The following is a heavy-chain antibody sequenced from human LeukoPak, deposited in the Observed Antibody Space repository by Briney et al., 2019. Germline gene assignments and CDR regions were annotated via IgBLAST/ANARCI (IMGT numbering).Heavy chain of an antibody. V-gene: IGHV1/OR15-2*01. CDR2: ISTYNERR. Sequence: ASVKVSCKASGYTFTGYYMHWVRQAPDQGLEWMGWISTYNERRDYSEKFQGRIAFTTDAATTTVYMELTALTATDTAVYYCARDPPWGTGFADAFDIWGQGTVVVVSS. J-gene: IGHJ3*02. D-gene: IGHD3-16*01. CDR3: ARDPPWGTGFADAFDI. CDR1: GYTFTGYY.